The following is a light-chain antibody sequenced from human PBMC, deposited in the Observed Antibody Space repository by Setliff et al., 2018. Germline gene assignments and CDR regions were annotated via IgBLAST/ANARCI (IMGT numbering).Light chain of an antibody. Sequence: EIVLTQSPGTLSLSPGDSATLSCRASQSINSNFLGWYQQKPGQAPRLLIYAASNRATGIPDRFSASGSGTDCTLTITRLEPEDFAVYYCQQFDTSPITFGQGTRLEIK. J-gene: IGKJ5*01. V-gene: IGKV3-20*01. CDR3: QQFDTSPIT. CDR1: QSINSNF. CDR2: AAS.